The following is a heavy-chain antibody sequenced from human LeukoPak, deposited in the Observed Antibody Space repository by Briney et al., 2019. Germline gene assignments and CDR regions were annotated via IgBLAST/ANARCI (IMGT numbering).Heavy chain of an antibody. CDR2: IYHSGST. J-gene: IGHJ4*02. V-gene: IGHV4-4*02. CDR3: ARGGSSSWYGLLDY. CDR1: GGSISSSNW. Sequence: SGTLSLTCAVSGGSISSSNWWSWVRQPPGKGLEWIGEIYHSGSTNYNPSLKSRVTISVDKSKNQFSLKLSSVTAADTAVYYCARGGSSSWYGLLDYWGQGTRVTVSS. D-gene: IGHD6-13*01.